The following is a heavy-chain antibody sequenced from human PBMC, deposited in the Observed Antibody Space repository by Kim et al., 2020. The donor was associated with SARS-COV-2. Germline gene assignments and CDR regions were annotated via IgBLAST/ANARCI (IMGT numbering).Heavy chain of an antibody. J-gene: IGHJ4*02. CDR3: ARRAGIVVVVAATPFDY. D-gene: IGHD2-15*01. Sequence: SETLSLTCAVYGGSFSGYYWSWIRQPPGKGLAWIGEINHSGSTNYNPSLKSRVTISVDTSKNQYSLKLSSVTAADAAVYYCARRAGIVVVVAATPFDYWGQGTLVTVSS. V-gene: IGHV4-34*01. CDR1: GGSFSGYY. CDR2: INHSGST.